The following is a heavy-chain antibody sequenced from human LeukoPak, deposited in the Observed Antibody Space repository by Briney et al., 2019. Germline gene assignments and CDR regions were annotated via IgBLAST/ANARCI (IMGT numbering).Heavy chain of an antibody. CDR1: GFTFSYYW. J-gene: IGHJ4*02. CDR3: ARRWGYYGSGSYKDY. V-gene: IGHV3-7*01. D-gene: IGHD3-10*01. CDR2: IKQDGSEK. Sequence: PGGSLRLSCAASGFTFSYYWMSWVRQAPGKGLEWVAKIKQDGSEKHYVDSVKGRFTISRDNAKNSMYLQISSLTAEDTAVYYCARRWGYYGSGSYKDYWGRGTLVTVSS.